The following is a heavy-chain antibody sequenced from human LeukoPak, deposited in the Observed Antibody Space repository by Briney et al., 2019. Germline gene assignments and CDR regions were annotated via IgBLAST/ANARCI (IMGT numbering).Heavy chain of an antibody. V-gene: IGHV3-9*01. Sequence: GGSLRLSCAASGFTFDDYAMHWVRLVPGKGLEWVSGISYNCDSVGYGESVRGRFTVSRDNAKNSLYLQMNSLKPEDTALYYCAKGNVAYNDGGGYPRGNAFDFWGQGTMVTVSS. CDR2: ISYNCDSV. CDR3: AKGNVAYNDGGGYPRGNAFDF. CDR1: GFTFDDYA. D-gene: IGHD3-22*01. J-gene: IGHJ3*01.